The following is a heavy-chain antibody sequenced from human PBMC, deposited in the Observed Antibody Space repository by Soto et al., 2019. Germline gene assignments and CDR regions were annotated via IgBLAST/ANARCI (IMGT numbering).Heavy chain of an antibody. Sequence: QVQLQQWGAGLLKPSETLSLTCTVYGASFAGYYWTWLRQSPGKGLEWIGEVSHSGIAKYNPSLVSRVTISLDTPNPQFSLDLTSVTAADTAVYYCARYGGTSIWYFDIWGRGTLVSVSS. D-gene: IGHD2-15*01. V-gene: IGHV4-34*01. CDR1: GASFAGYY. CDR3: ARYGGTSIWYFDI. CDR2: VSHSGIA. J-gene: IGHJ2*01.